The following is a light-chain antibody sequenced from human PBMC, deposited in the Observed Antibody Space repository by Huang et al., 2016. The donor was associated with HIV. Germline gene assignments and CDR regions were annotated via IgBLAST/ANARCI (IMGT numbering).Light chain of an antibody. CDR2: EAA. J-gene: IGKJ4*01. CDR3: QQYDNLPLT. CDR1: QDITSY. V-gene: IGKV1-33*01. Sequence: DIQMTQSPSTLSASVGDRVTITCQASQDITSYVNWYQQRPGKAPKLLIYEAANLETGVPSRFSGSGSGTDFTFTISTLQPEDIATYYCQQYDNLPLTFGGGTKLEIK.